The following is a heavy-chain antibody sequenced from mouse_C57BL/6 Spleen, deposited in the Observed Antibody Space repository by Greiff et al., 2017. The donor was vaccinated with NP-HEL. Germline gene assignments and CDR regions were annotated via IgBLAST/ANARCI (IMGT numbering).Heavy chain of an antibody. CDR3: TTGGSRPGSG. V-gene: IGHV14-4*01. CDR2: IDPENGDT. CDR1: GFNIKDDY. Sequence: EVQLQQSGAELVRPGASVKLSCTASGFNIKDDYMHWVKQRPEQGLEWIGWIDPENGDTEYASKFQGKATITAETSSNTAYLQLSILTSEDTAVYYCTTGGSRPGSGWGQGTLVTVSA. J-gene: IGHJ3*02. D-gene: IGHD2-2*01.